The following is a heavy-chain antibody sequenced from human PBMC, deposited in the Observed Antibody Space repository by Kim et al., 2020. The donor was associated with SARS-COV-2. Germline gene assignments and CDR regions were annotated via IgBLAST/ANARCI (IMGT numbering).Heavy chain of an antibody. CDR2: IYYSGSS. J-gene: IGHJ4*01. D-gene: IGHD3-22*01. Sequence: SETLSLTCTVSGYSISGFYWSWIRQPPGKGLEWMGDIYYSGSSNYNPSLKSRVTILVDRSKNELSLKLISVTAADTAVFSCARLIEGYDSCGYRSVYF. V-gene: IGHV4-59*01. CDR3: ARLIEGYDSCGYRSVYF. CDR1: GYSISGFY.